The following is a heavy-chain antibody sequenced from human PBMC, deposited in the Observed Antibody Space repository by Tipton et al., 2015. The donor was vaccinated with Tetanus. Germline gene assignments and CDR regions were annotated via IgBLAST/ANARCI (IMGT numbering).Heavy chain of an antibody. CDR2: ISHSGGTV. J-gene: IGHJ3*01. D-gene: IGHD5/OR15-5a*01. V-gene: IGHV3-48*01. CDR3: ARRVSLDL. Sequence: SLRLSCTASGFTFTDYSFNWVRQAQGKGPEWVAYISHSGGTVKYADSVKGRFTISRDNAQNSLSLQMNSLRVEDTAVYYCARRVSLDLWGQGTMVTVSS. CDR1: GFTFTDYS.